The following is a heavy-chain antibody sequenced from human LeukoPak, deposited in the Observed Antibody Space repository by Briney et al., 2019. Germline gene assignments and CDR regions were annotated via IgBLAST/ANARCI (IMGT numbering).Heavy chain of an antibody. J-gene: IGHJ4*02. CDR1: GFTFNNYA. CDR2: ISSDESDK. Sequence: PGGSLRLSCAASGFTFNNYAMHWVRQAPGKGLEWVALISSDESDKFYADSVKGRFTISRDNSKNTLYLQMNSLRGEDTAVYYCSRAVPYGDYREVLGYWGQGTLVTVSS. CDR3: SRAVPYGDYREVLGY. V-gene: IGHV3-30-3*01. D-gene: IGHD4-17*01.